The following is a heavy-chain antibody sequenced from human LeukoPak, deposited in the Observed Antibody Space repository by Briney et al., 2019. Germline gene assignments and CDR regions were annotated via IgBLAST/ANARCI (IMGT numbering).Heavy chain of an antibody. J-gene: IGHJ4*02. CDR2: ISAYNGNT. D-gene: IGHD3-22*01. V-gene: IGHV1-18*01. CDR3: AREYYYDSSGPYFDY. Sequence: ASVKVSCTASGYTFTSYGISWVRQAPGQGLEWMGWISAYNGNTNYAQKLQGRVTMTTDTSTSTAYMELRSLRSDDTAVYYCAREYYYDSSGPYFDYWGQGTLVTVSS. CDR1: GYTFTSYG.